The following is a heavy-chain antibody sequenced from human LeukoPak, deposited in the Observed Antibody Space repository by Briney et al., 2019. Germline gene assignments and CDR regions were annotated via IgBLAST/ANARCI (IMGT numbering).Heavy chain of an antibody. CDR2: INPNSGGT. Sequence: GASVKVSCRASGYTFTSYDINWVRQATGQGLEWMGWINPNSGGTNYVQKFQGRVTMTRDTSISTAYMELSSLRSEDTAVYYCAGDGPERKQLVSYYYYYMDVWGKGTTVTVSS. CDR3: AGDGPERKQLVSYYYYYMDV. J-gene: IGHJ6*03. V-gene: IGHV1-2*02. D-gene: IGHD6-6*01. CDR1: GYTFTSYD.